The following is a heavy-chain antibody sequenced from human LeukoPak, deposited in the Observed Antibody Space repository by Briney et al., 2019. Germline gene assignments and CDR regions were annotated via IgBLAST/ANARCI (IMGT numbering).Heavy chain of an antibody. CDR3: AKAAKYYFGSDTYYYFDY. CDR2: IYHSGTS. J-gene: IGHJ4*02. D-gene: IGHD3-10*01. CDR1: GASISGSGYY. Sequence: SETLSLTCAVSGASISGSGYYLGWIRQPPGKGLEWIGYIYHSGTSNYHPSLKSRVTMSVDTSKSQFSLSLSSVTSADTAVYYCAKAAKYYFGSDTYYYFDYWGQGILVTVSS. V-gene: IGHV4-61*08.